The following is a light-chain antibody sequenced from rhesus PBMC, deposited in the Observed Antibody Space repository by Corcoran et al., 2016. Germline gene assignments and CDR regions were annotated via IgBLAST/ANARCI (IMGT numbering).Light chain of an antibody. J-gene: IGKJ1*01. V-gene: IGKV1-25*01. Sequence: DIQMTQSPSSLSASVGDTVTITCRASQGISSYLAWYQQKPGKAPKVLISKASTLQSGVPSRFSGSGSGKDFTLTISSLQPEDFATYYCQQYNNDPPWTFGQGTKVEIK. CDR2: KAS. CDR1: QGISSY. CDR3: QQYNNDPPWT.